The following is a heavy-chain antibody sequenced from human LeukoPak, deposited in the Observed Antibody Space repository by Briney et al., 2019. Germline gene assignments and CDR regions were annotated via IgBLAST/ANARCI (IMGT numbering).Heavy chain of an antibody. CDR1: GYTFTGYY. CDR2: INLKSGGT. J-gene: IGHJ4*02. D-gene: IGHD3-9*01. Sequence: ASVKVSCKASGYTFTGYYMHWVRQAPGQGLEWMGWINLKSGGTNYAQKFQGRVTMTRDTSISTAYMELSRLRSDDTAVYYCARSPHILTGENFDYWGQGTLVTVSS. CDR3: ARSPHILTGENFDY. V-gene: IGHV1-2*02.